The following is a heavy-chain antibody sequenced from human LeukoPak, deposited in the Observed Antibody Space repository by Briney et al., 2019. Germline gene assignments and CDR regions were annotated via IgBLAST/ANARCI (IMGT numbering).Heavy chain of an antibody. J-gene: IGHJ3*02. CDR2: ILGGAGST. D-gene: IGHD3-22*01. CDR1: GFSFSSHG. V-gene: IGHV3-23*01. Sequence: GGSLRLSCAASGFSFSSHGMSWVRQAPGKGLEWVSGILGGAGSTYYADSVKGRFTISRDNAKNSLYLQMNSLRAEDTAVYYCASSIVVVTGSYDALDIWGQGTMVTVSS. CDR3: ASSIVVVTGSYDALDI.